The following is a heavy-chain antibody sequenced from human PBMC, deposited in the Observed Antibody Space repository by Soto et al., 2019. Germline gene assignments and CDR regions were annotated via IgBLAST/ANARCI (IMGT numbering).Heavy chain of an antibody. D-gene: IGHD1-7*01. J-gene: IGHJ3*02. CDR3: ARDHYWGQLHPNGAFDI. CDR1: GYTFTGYY. V-gene: IGHV1-2*02. CDR2: INPNSGGT. Sequence: GASVKVSCKASGYTFTGYYMHWVRQAPGQGFEWMGWINPNSGGTNYAQKFQGRVTMTRDTSISTAYMELSRLRSDDTAVYYCARDHYWGQLHPNGAFDIWGQGTMVTVSS.